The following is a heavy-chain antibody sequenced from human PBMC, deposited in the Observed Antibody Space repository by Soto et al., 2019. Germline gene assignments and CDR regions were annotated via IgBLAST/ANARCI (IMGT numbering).Heavy chain of an antibody. CDR1: GFNFSSYE. J-gene: IGHJ5*02. V-gene: IGHV3-48*03. D-gene: IGHD3-22*01. CDR2: ISSSANRI. Sequence: SLRLSCAASGFNFSSYEMNWVRQAPGKGLEWISYISSSANRIYYADSVKGRFTISRDNPKNSLYLQMNSLRAEDTAVYYCARGVYDSNGYSYPWGQGTLVTVSS. CDR3: ARGVYDSNGYSYP.